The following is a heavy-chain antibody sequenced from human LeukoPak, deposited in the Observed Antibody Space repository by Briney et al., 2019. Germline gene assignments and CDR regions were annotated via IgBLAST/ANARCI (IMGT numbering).Heavy chain of an antibody. CDR1: GGSFSGYY. Sequence: SETLSLTCAVYGGSFSGYYWSWIRQPPGKGLEWIGEISHSGSTNYNPSLKSRVTISVDTSKNQFSLKLSSVTAADTAVYYCARPGALRYLDYWGQGTLVTVSS. V-gene: IGHV4-34*01. CDR3: ARPGALRYLDY. CDR2: ISHSGST. D-gene: IGHD5-12*01. J-gene: IGHJ4*02.